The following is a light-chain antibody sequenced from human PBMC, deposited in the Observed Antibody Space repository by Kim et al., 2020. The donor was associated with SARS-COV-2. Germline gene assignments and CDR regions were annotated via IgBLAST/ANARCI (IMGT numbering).Light chain of an antibody. CDR3: QTWDTGIWV. J-gene: IGLJ3*02. V-gene: IGLV4-69*01. CDR1: SGHSSYA. Sequence: ASVKLTCTLSSGHSSYAIAWHQQQPEKGPRYLMKLNSDGSHSKGDGIPDRFSGSSSGAERYLTISSLQYEDEADYYCQTWDTGIWVFGGGTQLTVL. CDR2: LNSDGSH.